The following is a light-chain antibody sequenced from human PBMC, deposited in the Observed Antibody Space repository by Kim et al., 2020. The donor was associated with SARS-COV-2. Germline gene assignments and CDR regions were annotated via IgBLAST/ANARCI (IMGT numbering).Light chain of an antibody. J-gene: IGLJ2*01. CDR2: QDK. V-gene: IGLV3-1*01. CDR3: QAWDTTVV. CDR1: QLGDKY. Sequence: SYELTQPPSVSVSPGQTASITCSGDQLGDKYVCWYQQKPGQSPVLVIYQDKNRPSGIPERFSGPNSGNTATLTISGTQAMDEADYYCQAWDTTVVFGGGTKLTVL.